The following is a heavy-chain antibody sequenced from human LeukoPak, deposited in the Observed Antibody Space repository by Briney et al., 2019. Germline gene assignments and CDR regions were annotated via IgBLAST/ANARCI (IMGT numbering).Heavy chain of an antibody. CDR3: ARDPRYCSGGSCYYFDY. CDR2: INPNSGGT. CDR1: GYTFTGYY. V-gene: IGHV1-2*06. Sequence: GASVKVSCKASGYTFTGYYMHWVRQAPGQGLERMGRINPNSGGTNYAQKFQGRVTMTRDTSISTAYMELSRLRSDDTAVYYCARDPRYCSGGSCYYFDYWGQGTLVTVSS. J-gene: IGHJ4*02. D-gene: IGHD2-15*01.